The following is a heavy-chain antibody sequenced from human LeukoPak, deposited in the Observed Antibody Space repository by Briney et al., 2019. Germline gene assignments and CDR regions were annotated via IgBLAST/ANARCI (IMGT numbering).Heavy chain of an antibody. CDR2: IYLGDSDT. CDR1: GYSFTSYW. Sequence: GESLKISCKGSGYSFTSYWIGWVRQMPGKGLEWMGIIYLGDSDTRYSPSFQGQVTISADKSISTAYLQWSSLKASDTAMYYCARHTNLAAAGKGLPDYWGQGTLVTVSS. CDR3: ARHTNLAAAGKGLPDY. D-gene: IGHD6-13*01. V-gene: IGHV5-51*01. J-gene: IGHJ4*02.